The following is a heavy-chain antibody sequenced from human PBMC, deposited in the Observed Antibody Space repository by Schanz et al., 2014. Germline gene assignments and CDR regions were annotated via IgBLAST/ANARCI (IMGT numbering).Heavy chain of an antibody. Sequence: EVQLVESGGGLVQSGGSLRLSCAASGFSFSDYSMNWVRQAPGKGLEWISYIKISGDVFYTDSVKGRFTISRDNSKNTLYLQMNSLRAEDTDIYYCAKYRYSVFDFDYWGQGTLVTVSS. CDR3: AKYRYSVFDFDY. D-gene: IGHD3-16*02. J-gene: IGHJ4*02. CDR1: GFSFSDYS. CDR2: IKISGDV. V-gene: IGHV3-48*01.